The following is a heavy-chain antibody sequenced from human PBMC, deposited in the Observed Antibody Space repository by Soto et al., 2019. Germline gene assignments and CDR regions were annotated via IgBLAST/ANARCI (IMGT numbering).Heavy chain of an antibody. J-gene: IGHJ3*02. D-gene: IGHD3-22*01. CDR1: GGYISSYY. Sequence: SETLSLTCTVSGGYISSYYWSWIRQPPGKGLEWIGYIYYSGSTNYNPSLKSRVTISVDTSKNQFSLKLSSVTAADTAVYYCAGGGYYDSSGENPDAFDIWGQGTMVTVSS. CDR3: AGGGYYDSSGENPDAFDI. V-gene: IGHV4-59*01. CDR2: IYYSGST.